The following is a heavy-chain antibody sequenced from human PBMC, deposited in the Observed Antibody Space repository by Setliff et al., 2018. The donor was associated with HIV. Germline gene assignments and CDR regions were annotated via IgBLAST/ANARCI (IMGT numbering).Heavy chain of an antibody. D-gene: IGHD3-10*01. J-gene: IGHJ3*02. CDR2: IKQDGSEK. Sequence: PGGSLRLSCAASGFTFSSYWMSWVRQAPGTGLEWVANIKQDGSEKYYVDSVKGRFTISRDNAKNSLYLQMNSLRAEDTAVYYCARVWGGLLWFGELIFNAFDIWGQGTMVTVSS. CDR1: GFTFSSYW. CDR3: ARVWGGLLWFGELIFNAFDI. V-gene: IGHV3-7*01.